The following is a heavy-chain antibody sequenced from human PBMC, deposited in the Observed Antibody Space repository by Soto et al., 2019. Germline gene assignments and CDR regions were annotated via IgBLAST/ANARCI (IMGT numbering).Heavy chain of an antibody. J-gene: IGHJ4*02. CDR2: ISSSGSTI. Sequence: GGSLRLSCAASGFTFSSYEMNWVRQAPGKGLEWVSYISSSGSTIYYADSVKGRFTISRDNSMGTLYLQMKSLRVEDTAIYYCAKEVSLGSTVDLGYWGQGTLVTVSS. V-gene: IGHV3-48*03. D-gene: IGHD7-27*01. CDR3: AKEVSLGSTVDLGY. CDR1: GFTFSSYE.